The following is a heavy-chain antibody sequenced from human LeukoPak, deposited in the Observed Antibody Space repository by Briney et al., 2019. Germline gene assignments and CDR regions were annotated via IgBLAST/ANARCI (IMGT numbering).Heavy chain of an antibody. D-gene: IGHD3-22*01. CDR3: ARDFYYYDSSGYYPY. Sequence: ASVKVSCKASGYTFTGYYMHWVRQAPGQGLEWMGWINPNSGGTNYAQKFQGRVTMTRDTSISTAYMELSRLRSDDTAVYYCARDFYYYDSSGYYPYWGQGTLVTVSS. J-gene: IGHJ4*02. CDR1: GYTFTGYY. CDR2: INPNSGGT. V-gene: IGHV1-2*02.